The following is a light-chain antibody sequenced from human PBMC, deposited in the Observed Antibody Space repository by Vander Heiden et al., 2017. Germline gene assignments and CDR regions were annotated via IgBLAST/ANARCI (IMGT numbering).Light chain of an antibody. J-gene: IGLJ2*01. CDR1: KLGDKY. V-gene: IGLV3-1*01. CDR3: QAWDSSTAV. CDR2: QDN. Sequence: SYELTPPPSVSVSPGQTASITCSGDKLGDKYTFWYQQKPGQSPVFVIYQDNKRPSGIPERFSGSNSGDTATLAISGTQAMDEADYYCQAWDSSTAVFGGGTKLTVL.